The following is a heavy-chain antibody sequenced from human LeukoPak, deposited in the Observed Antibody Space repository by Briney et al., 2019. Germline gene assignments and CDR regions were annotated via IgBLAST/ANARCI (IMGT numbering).Heavy chain of an antibody. J-gene: IGHJ6*03. V-gene: IGHV3-7*01. Sequence: PGGSLRLSCAASGFTFSSYWMTWIRQAPGKGLEWVANIKQDGSEKYYVDSVKGRFTISRDNAKNSLYLQMNSLRAEDTAVYYCARDYSSSTLENWGARYYYYYMDVWGKGTTVTVSS. CDR3: ARDYSSSTLENWGARYYYYYMDV. CDR1: GFTFSSYW. D-gene: IGHD7-27*01. CDR2: IKQDGSEK.